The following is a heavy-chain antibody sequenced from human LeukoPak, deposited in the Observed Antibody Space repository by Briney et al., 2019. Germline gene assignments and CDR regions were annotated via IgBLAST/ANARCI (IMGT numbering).Heavy chain of an antibody. Sequence: GGSLRLSCKCSGYNFATYWIGWVRQMPGKGLEWMGVIYPDGSTTAYSPSFQGQVTISVDKSITTAYLQWSSLKASDTAMYYCARLRFQSGNTYYFDYWGQGSLVTLSS. CDR2: IYPDGSTT. D-gene: IGHD1-26*01. J-gene: IGHJ4*02. CDR3: ARLRFQSGNTYYFDY. V-gene: IGHV5-51*01. CDR1: GYNFATYW.